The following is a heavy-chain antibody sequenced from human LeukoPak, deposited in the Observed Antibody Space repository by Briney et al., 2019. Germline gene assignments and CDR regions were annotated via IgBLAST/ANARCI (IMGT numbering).Heavy chain of an antibody. Sequence: KPSETLSLTCIVSGSSISSGYYRGWIRQPPGKGLEWIGSSYHSGTTYYNPSLKSRVTISVDTSKNQFSLKLSSVTAADTAVYYCARPLYGGYGDAFDIWGQGTMVTVSS. V-gene: IGHV4-38-2*02. CDR2: SYHSGTT. D-gene: IGHD3-22*01. J-gene: IGHJ3*02. CDR3: ARPLYGGYGDAFDI. CDR1: GSSISSGYY.